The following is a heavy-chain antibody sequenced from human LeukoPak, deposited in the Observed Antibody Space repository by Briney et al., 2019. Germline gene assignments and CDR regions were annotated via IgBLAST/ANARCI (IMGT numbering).Heavy chain of an antibody. J-gene: IGHJ3*02. V-gene: IGHV4-59*01. CDR2: GYYSGTT. CDR1: GFTFSSYW. Sequence: GSLRLSCAASGFTFSSYWMSWIRQPPGKGLEWIGYGYYSGTTNYNPSLKSRVTISVDTSKNQFSLKLSSVTAADTAVYYCAREDCGGDCPTFDIWGQGTMVTVSS. D-gene: IGHD2-21*02. CDR3: AREDCGGDCPTFDI.